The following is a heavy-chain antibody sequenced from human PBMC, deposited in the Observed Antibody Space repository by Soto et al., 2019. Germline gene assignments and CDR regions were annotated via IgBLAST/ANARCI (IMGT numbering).Heavy chain of an antibody. D-gene: IGHD3-10*01. CDR2: INHSGST. CDR1: GGSFSGYY. V-gene: IGHV4-34*01. Sequence: QVQLQQWGAGLLKPSETLSLTCAVYGGSFSGYYWSWIRQPPGKGLEWIGEINHSGSTNYNPSLKSRVTISVDTSKNQFSLKLSSVTAADTAVYYCALLPRGLDMVRGASGPDYWGQGTLVTVSS. J-gene: IGHJ4*02. CDR3: ALLPRGLDMVRGASGPDY.